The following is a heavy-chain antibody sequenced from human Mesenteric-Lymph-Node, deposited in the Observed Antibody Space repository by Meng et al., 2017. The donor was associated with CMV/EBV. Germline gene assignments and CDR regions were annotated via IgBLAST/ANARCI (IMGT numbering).Heavy chain of an antibody. D-gene: IGHD6-6*01. CDR2: ISAYNGNT. CDR1: GYTFTSYG. Sequence: ASVKVSCKASGYTFTSYGISWVRQAPGQGLEWMGWISAYNGNTNYAQKLQGRVTMTTDTSTSTAYMELSRLTSDDTAVYYCARVAAIATGPALGYWGQGTLVTVSS. CDR3: ARVAAIATGPALGY. V-gene: IGHV1-18*01. J-gene: IGHJ4*02.